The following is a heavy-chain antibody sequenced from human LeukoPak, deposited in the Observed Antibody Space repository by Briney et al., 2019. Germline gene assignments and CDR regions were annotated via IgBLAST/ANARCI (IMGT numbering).Heavy chain of an antibody. CDR2: ISSSSSYI. J-gene: IGHJ6*02. V-gene: IGHV3-21*01. CDR1: GFTFSSYS. CDR3: AIDSDYYGMDV. Sequence: PGGSLRLSCAASGFTFSSYSMNWVRQAPGKGLEWVSSISSSSSYIYYADSVKGRLTISRDNAKNSLYLQMNSLRAEDTAVYYCAIDSDYYGMDVWGQGTTVTVSS.